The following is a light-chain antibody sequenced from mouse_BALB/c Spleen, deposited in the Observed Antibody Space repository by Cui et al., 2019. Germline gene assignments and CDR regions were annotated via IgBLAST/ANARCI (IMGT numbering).Light chain of an antibody. J-gene: IGKJ1*01. CDR1: QGLLDSDGKTY. V-gene: IGKV1-135*01. Sequence: VRMPRPPLTFSVPIVHPPSLACKSSQGLLDSDGKTYLNWLLQRPGQSPKSLIYLVSKLDSGVPDRFTGSGSGTDFTLKISRVEAEDLGVYYCWQGTHFPQTFGGGTKLEIK. CDR3: WQGTHFPQT. CDR2: LVS.